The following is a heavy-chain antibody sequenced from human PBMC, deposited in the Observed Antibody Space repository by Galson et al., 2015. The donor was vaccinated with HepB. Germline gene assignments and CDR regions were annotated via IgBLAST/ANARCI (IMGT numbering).Heavy chain of an antibody. V-gene: IGHV1-2*06. J-gene: IGHJ5*02. Sequence: SVKVSCKASGYTFTGYYMHWVRQAPGQGLEWMGRINPNSGGTNYAQEFQGRVTMTRDTSISTAYMELSRLRSDDTAVYYCAKYSGIVGATYWFDPWGQGTLATVSS. D-gene: IGHD1-26*01. CDR3: AKYSGIVGATYWFDP. CDR2: INPNSGGT. CDR1: GYTFTGYY.